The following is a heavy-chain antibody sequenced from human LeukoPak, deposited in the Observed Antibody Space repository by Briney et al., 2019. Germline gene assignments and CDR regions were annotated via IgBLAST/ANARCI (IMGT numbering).Heavy chain of an antibody. V-gene: IGHV4-34*01. CDR3: ARVSLWAAYFDY. CDR1: GGSFSGYY. D-gene: IGHD3-16*02. CDR2: INHSGST. J-gene: IGHJ4*02. Sequence: SETLSLTCAVYGGSFSGYYWSWIRQPPGKGLEWIGEINHSGSTNYNPSLKSRVTISVDTSKNQFSLKLSSVTVADTAVYYCARVSLWAAYFDYWGQGTLVTVSS.